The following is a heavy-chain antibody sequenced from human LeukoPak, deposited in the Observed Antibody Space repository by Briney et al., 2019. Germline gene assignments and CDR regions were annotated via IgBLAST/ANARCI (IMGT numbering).Heavy chain of an antibody. Sequence: GSSVKVSCKASGGTFSSYAISWVRQAPGQGLEWMGRIIPILGIANYAQKFQGRVTITADKSTSTAYMELSSLRSEDTAVYYCASLVGATNWYFDLWGRGTLVTVSS. D-gene: IGHD1-26*01. CDR2: IIPILGIA. CDR3: ASLVGATNWYFDL. J-gene: IGHJ2*01. CDR1: GGTFSSYA. V-gene: IGHV1-69*04.